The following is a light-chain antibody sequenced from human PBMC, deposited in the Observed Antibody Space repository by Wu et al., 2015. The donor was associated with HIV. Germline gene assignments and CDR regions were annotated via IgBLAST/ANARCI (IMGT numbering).Light chain of an antibody. Sequence: DIQMTQSPSTLSASVGDRVTITCRASQSINSWLAWHQQKPGKAPNLLIYKASTLETAVPSRFSGSGSGTEFTLTISSLQPDDFATYYCQQYSSSSSNSFGQGTKLEIK. CDR3: QQYSSSSSNS. V-gene: IGKV1-5*03. CDR1: QSINSW. CDR2: KAS. J-gene: IGKJ2*03.